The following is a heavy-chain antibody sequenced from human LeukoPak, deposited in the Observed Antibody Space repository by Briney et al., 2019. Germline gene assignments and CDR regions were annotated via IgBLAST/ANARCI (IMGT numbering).Heavy chain of an antibody. CDR2: ISSSGSTI. J-gene: IGHJ6*02. Sequence: GGSLRLSCAASGFTFSSYEMNWVHQAPGKGLEWVSYISSSGSTIYYADSVKGRFTISRDNAKNSLYLQMNSLRAEDTAVYYCARVNSYGYNYYYYGMDVWGQGTTVTVSS. CDR3: ARVNSYGYNYYYYGMDV. V-gene: IGHV3-48*03. D-gene: IGHD5-18*01. CDR1: GFTFSSYE.